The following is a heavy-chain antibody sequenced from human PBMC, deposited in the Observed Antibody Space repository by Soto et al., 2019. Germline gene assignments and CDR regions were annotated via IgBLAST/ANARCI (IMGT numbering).Heavy chain of an antibody. J-gene: IGHJ6*02. V-gene: IGHV3-30-3*01. CDR3: ARDVGTQMDFWSTSGMDV. CDR2: ITYDGSSK. Sequence: QVHLVESGGGVVQPGRSLRLSCAASGLSFGDDAMLWVRQAPGKGLEWVAVITYDGSSKYYADSVRGRFTISRDNSKSTLYLQMDSLITKDTAVYYCARDVGTQMDFWSTSGMDVWGQGTTVTVSS. D-gene: IGHD3-3*01. CDR1: GLSFGDDA.